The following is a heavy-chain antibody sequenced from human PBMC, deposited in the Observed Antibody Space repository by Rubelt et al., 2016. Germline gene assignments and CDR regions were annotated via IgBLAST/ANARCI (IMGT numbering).Heavy chain of an antibody. Sequence: QVQLVQSGAEVKKPGASVKVSCKASGYTFTSYGISWVRQAPGQGLEWMGWISAYNGNTNYAQKLQGRGTMTTDTSTGTAYMELRSLRSDDTAVCYCARDTRYSSSSDFDYWGQGTLVTVSS. CDR2: ISAYNGNT. CDR3: ARDTRYSSSSDFDY. D-gene: IGHD6-13*01. CDR1: GYTFTSYG. V-gene: IGHV1-18*01. J-gene: IGHJ4*02.